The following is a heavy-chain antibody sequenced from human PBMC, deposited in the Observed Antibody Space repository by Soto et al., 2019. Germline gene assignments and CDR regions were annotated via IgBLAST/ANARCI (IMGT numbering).Heavy chain of an antibody. V-gene: IGHV4-30-4*01. Sequence: PSETLSLTCTVSGGSISSGDYYWSWIRQPPGKGLEWIGYIYYSGSTYYNPSLKSRVTISVDTSKNQFSLKLSSVTAADTAVYYCARVPSRSGLVDYWGQGTLVTVSS. CDR2: IYYSGST. CDR3: ARVPSRSGLVDY. D-gene: IGHD1-26*01. J-gene: IGHJ4*02. CDR1: GGSISSGDYY.